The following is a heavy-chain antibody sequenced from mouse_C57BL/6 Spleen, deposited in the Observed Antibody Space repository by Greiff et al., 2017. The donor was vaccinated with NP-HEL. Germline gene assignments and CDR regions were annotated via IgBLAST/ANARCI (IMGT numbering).Heavy chain of an antibody. CDR2: ISSGGSYT. CDR1: GFTFSSYG. Sequence: EVQLVESGGDLVKPGGSLKLSCAASGFTFSSYGMSWVRQTPDKRLEWVATISSGGSYTYYPDSVKGRFTISRDNAKNTLYLQMSSLKSEDTAMYYCARHRTAGGFAYWGQGTLVTVSA. CDR3: ARHRTAGGFAY. V-gene: IGHV5-6*01. D-gene: IGHD3-3*01. J-gene: IGHJ3*01.